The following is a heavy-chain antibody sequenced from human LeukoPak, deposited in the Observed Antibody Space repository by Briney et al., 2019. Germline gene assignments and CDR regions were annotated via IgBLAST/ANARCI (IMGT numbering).Heavy chain of an antibody. D-gene: IGHD1-26*01. V-gene: IGHV4-31*03. J-gene: IGHJ6*03. CDR3: ASGYSGYFYYMDV. CDR2: IYYSGST. CDR1: GGSISSGGYY. Sequence: PSETLSLTCTVSGGSISSGGYYWSWIRQHPGKGLEWIGYIYYSGSTYYNPSLKSRVTISVDTSKNQFSLKLSSVTAADTAVYYCASGYSGYFYYMDVWGKGTTVTVSS.